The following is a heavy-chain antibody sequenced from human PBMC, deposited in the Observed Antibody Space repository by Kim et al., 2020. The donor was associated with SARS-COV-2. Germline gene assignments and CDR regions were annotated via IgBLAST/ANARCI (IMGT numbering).Heavy chain of an antibody. Sequence: GGSLRLSCAASGFTFSNYAMNWVRQAPGKGLEWVSAIRGSGDSTFYADSVKGRFTISRDNSKNTLYLQLNSLRAADTAVYYCAKAAMRYYGSGSPLIYFDSWGQGTLVTVSS. V-gene: IGHV3-23*01. CDR2: IRGSGDST. J-gene: IGHJ4*02. CDR3: AKAAMRYYGSGSPLIYFDS. CDR1: GFTFSNYA. D-gene: IGHD3-10*01.